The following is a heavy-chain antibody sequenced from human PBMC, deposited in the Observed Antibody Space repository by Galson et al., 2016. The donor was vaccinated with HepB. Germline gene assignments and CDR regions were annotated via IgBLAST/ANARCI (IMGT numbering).Heavy chain of an antibody. J-gene: IGHJ4*02. Sequence: PALVKPTQTLALTCTFSGFSLNTRPVGVGWIRQSPGKALEWLAFSYWDDDNRYSPALKSRLTVTKDTSKNQVVLTMTNMDPVDTATYYCARKGRGGYGYEYYFDYWGQGTLVTVSS. V-gene: IGHV2-5*02. CDR1: GFSLNTRPVG. CDR3: ARKGRGGYGYEYYFDY. D-gene: IGHD5-12*01. CDR2: SYWDDDN.